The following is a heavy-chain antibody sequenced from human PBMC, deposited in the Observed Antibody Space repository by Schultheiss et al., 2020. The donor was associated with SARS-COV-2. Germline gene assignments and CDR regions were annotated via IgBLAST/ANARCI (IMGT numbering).Heavy chain of an antibody. CDR3: ARRPRYCSSTSCHISGGFDY. D-gene: IGHD2-2*02. Sequence: ASVKVSCKASGYTFTGYYMHWVRQAPGQGLEWMGWINPNSGGTNYAQKFQGWVTMTRDTSTSTAYMELSSLRSEDTAVYYCARRPRYCSSTSCHISGGFDYWGQGTLVTVSS. CDR2: INPNSGGT. V-gene: IGHV1-2*04. CDR1: GYTFTGYY. J-gene: IGHJ4*02.